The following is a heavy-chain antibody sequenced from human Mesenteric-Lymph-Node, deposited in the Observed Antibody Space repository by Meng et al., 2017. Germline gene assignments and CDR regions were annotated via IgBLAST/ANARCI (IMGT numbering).Heavy chain of an antibody. CDR2: IIPIFGTA. V-gene: IGHV1-69*13. Sequence: SVKVSCKASGGTFSSYAISWVRQAPGQGLEWMGGIIPIFGTANYAQKFQGRVTITADESTSTAYMELSSLRSEDTAVYYCARVLVVVAAIPGYYYYGMDVWGQGTTVTVSS. D-gene: IGHD2-15*01. J-gene: IGHJ6*02. CDR1: GGTFSSYA. CDR3: ARVLVVVAAIPGYYYYGMDV.